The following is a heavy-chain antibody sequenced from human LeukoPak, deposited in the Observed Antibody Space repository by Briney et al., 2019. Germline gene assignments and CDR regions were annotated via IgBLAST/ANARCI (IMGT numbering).Heavy chain of an antibody. CDR2: ISGSSYYI. D-gene: IGHD4-23*01. CDR1: GFTFSSYS. V-gene: IGHV3-21*04. Sequence: GGSLRLSCAASGFTFSSYSMNWVRQAPGKGLEWVSSISGSSYYIYYADSVKGRFTISRDNAKNTLYLQMNSLRAEDTAVYYCAKDQLYGGNQGGYFDYWGQGTLVTVSS. J-gene: IGHJ4*02. CDR3: AKDQLYGGNQGGYFDY.